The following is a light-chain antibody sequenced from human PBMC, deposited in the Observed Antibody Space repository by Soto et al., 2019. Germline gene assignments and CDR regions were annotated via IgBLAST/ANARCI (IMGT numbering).Light chain of an antibody. CDR1: QSIISW. V-gene: IGKV1-5*01. CDR2: DVS. CDR3: QQYNSYRT. Sequence: DIQISQSPSTLSASVGDRFTITCRASQSIISWLAWYPQKPGKAPKILIYDVSSLESGVPSRLSGSGSGTEFTLTISSLQPDDFAAYYCQQYNSYRTFRQGTKVDIK. J-gene: IGKJ1*01.